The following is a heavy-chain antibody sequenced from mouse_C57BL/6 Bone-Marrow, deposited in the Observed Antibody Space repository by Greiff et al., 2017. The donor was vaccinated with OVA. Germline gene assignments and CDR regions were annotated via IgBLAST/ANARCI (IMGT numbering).Heavy chain of an antibody. D-gene: IGHD3-3*01. J-gene: IGHJ3*01. CDR3: ARERDLGFSAWFAY. CDR2: ISSGSSTI. V-gene: IGHV5-17*01. CDR1: GFTFSDYG. Sequence: EVMLVESGGGLVKPGGSLKLSCAASGFTFSDYGMHWVRQAPEKGLEWVAYISSGSSTIYYADTVKGRFTISRDNAKNTLFLQMTSLRSEDTAMYYCARERDLGFSAWFAYWGQGTLVTVSA.